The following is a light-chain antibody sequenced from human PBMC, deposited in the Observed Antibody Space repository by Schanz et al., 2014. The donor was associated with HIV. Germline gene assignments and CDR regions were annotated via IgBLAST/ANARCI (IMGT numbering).Light chain of an antibody. CDR1: QGIRID. CDR3: QQGDYFPLT. V-gene: IGKV1-17*01. CDR2: AAS. Sequence: DIQMTQSPSSLSASVGDRVTLTCRASQGIRIDLSWYQQKPGKAPKRLIYAASRLQSGVPSRFSGSGSGTEFTLTISSLQPEDFGTYYCQQGDYFPLTFGGGTKVEIK. J-gene: IGKJ4*01.